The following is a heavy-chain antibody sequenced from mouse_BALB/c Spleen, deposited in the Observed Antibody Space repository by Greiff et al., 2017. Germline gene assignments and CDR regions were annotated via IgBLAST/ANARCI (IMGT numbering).Heavy chain of an antibody. CDR2: ISYSGST. Sequence: VQLKQSGPGLVKPSQSLSLTCTVTGYSITSDYAWNWIRQFPGNKLEWMGYISYSGSTSYNPSLKSRISITRDTSKNQFFLQLNSVTTEDTATYYCARSGLDLFDYWGQGTTLTVSS. V-gene: IGHV3-2*02. CDR1: GYSITSDYA. J-gene: IGHJ2*01. D-gene: IGHD2-2*01. CDR3: ARSGLDLFDY.